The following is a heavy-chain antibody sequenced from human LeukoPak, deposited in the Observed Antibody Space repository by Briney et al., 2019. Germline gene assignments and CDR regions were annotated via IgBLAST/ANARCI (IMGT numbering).Heavy chain of an antibody. D-gene: IGHD6-25*01. Sequence: GASVKVSCKASGGTFSSYAISWVRQAPGQGLEWMGGIIPIFGTANYAQKFQGRVTITTDESTSTAYMELSSLRSEDTAVYYCARGLPARYNWFDPWGQGTLVTVSS. J-gene: IGHJ5*02. V-gene: IGHV1-69*05. CDR1: GGTFSSYA. CDR3: ARGLPARYNWFDP. CDR2: IIPIFGTA.